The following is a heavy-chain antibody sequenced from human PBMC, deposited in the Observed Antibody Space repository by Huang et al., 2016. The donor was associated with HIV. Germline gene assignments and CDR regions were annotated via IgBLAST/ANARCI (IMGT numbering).Heavy chain of an antibody. CDR2: IFPDYSDT. CDR1: GYSFSSYW. D-gene: IGHD6-6*01. CDR3: ARRFSSSSGYFDY. J-gene: IGHJ4*02. V-gene: IGHV5-51*01. Sequence: VQLVQSGAEVKKPGESLKISCKGSGYSFSSYWIAWVRQMPGKGLEWMVIIFPDYSDTTYSPSFEGQVTISADKSIGTAYLQWSSLKASDTAMYYCARRFSSSSGYFDYWGQGSLVTVSS.